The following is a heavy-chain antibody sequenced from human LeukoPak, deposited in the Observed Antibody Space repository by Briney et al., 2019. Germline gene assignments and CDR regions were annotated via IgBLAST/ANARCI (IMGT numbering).Heavy chain of an antibody. Sequence: PGRSLRLSCAASGFTFSSYAMSWVRRAPGKGLEWVSAVDSSGGTTHYADSVKGRFTISRDNYKSTLYLQMDSLRADDTAVYYCAKDSRLWFGELAFFDSWGQGSLVTVSS. J-gene: IGHJ4*02. CDR1: GFTFSSYA. CDR3: AKDSRLWFGELAFFDS. CDR2: VDSSGGTT. V-gene: IGHV3-23*01. D-gene: IGHD3-10*01.